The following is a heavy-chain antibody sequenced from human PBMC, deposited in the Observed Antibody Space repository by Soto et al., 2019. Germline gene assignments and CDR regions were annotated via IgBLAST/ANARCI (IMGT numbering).Heavy chain of an antibody. D-gene: IGHD2-21*01. CDR3: ARYCAYDTIYYCSSDRLDY. CDR1: GFAFNRYF. Sequence: PGGSLRLSCAASGFAFNRYFMTWVRQAPGKGLEWVATVDHDGSAKYYVDSVKGRFTISRDNAKNSLYVQMNSLRGEDTAVYYCARYCAYDTIYYCSSDRLDYWGQGTLVTVS. CDR2: VDHDGSAK. J-gene: IGHJ4*02. V-gene: IGHV3-7*01.